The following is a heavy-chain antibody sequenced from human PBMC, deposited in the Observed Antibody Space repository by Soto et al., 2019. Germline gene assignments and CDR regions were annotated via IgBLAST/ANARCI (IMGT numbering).Heavy chain of an antibody. CDR1: GFSLSNARMG. CDR2: IFSNDEK. D-gene: IGHD3-9*01. Sequence: QVTLKESGPVLVKPTETLTLTCTVSGFSLSNARMGVSWIRQPPGKALEWLAHIFSNDEKSYSTSLKSRLTPSKYTSKSEVVLTMSHMDPVDTATYYCARINDILTGFDYWGQGTLVTVSS. CDR3: ARINDILTGFDY. J-gene: IGHJ4*02. V-gene: IGHV2-26*01.